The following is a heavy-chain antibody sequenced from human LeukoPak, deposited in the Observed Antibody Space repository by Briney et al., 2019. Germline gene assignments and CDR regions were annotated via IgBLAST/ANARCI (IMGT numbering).Heavy chain of an antibody. V-gene: IGHV1-69*13. Sequence: ASVKVSCKASGGTFSSYAISWVRQAPGQGLEWMGGIIAIFGTANYAQKFQGRVTITADESTSTAYMELSSLRSEDTAVYYCARVFLVRSDYYYYGMDVWGQGTTVTVSS. D-gene: IGHD4-17*01. J-gene: IGHJ6*02. CDR1: GGTFSSYA. CDR2: IIAIFGTA. CDR3: ARVFLVRSDYYYYGMDV.